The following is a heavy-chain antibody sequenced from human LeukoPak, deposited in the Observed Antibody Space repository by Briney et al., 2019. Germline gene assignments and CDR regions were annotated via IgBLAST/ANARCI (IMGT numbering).Heavy chain of an antibody. Sequence: ASVKVSCKASGYTFTSYDINWVRQATGQGLEWMGWMNPNSGNTGYAQKFQGRVTMTRNTSISTAYMELSSLRSEDTAVYYCARDYDSSGYYGDAFDIWGQGTMVTVSS. V-gene: IGHV1-8*01. CDR3: ARDYDSSGYYGDAFDI. CDR2: MNPNSGNT. CDR1: GYTFTSYD. D-gene: IGHD3-22*01. J-gene: IGHJ3*02.